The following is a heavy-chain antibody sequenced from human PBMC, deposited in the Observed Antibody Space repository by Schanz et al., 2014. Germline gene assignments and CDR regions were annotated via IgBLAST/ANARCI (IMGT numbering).Heavy chain of an antibody. CDR2: TSHDGSFT. CDR1: GFTFSSSW. D-gene: IGHD4-17*01. CDR3: TRDTDYHFDY. V-gene: IGHV3-74*01. Sequence: EVQLVESGGGLVKPGGSLRLSCAGTGFTFSSSWMHWVRQAPGKGLVWVSRTSHDGSFTTFADSVKGRFTISRDNARNTLYLQMNSLRAEDTAVYYCTRDTDYHFDYWGQGTLVTVSS. J-gene: IGHJ4*02.